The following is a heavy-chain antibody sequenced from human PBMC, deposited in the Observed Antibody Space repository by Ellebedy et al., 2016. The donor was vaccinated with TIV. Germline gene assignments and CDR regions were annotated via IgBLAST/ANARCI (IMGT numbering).Heavy chain of an antibody. CDR3: ARDLSIAAAGSNFDY. J-gene: IGHJ4*02. D-gene: IGHD6-13*01. V-gene: IGHV1-18*04. CDR2: ISAHNGNT. Sequence: AASVKVSCKASGYTFTSYGISWVRQAPGQGLEWMGWISAHNGNTNYAQKLQGRVTMTTDTSTSTAYMELRSLRSDDTAVYYCARDLSIAAAGSNFDYWGQGTLVTVSS. CDR1: GYTFTSYG.